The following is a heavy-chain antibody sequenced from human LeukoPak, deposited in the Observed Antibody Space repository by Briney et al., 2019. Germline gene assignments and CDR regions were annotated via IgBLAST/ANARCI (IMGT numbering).Heavy chain of an antibody. V-gene: IGHV4-38-2*02. D-gene: IGHD2-21*01. CDR1: GYSISSGYY. Sequence: SETLSLTCTVSGYSISSGYYWGWSRPPPGEGLGWIGSIYHSGSTYYNPSLKSRVTISVDTSKNQFSLKLSSVTAADTAVYYCARRVGVALDYWGQGTLVTVSS. CDR3: ARRVGVALDY. J-gene: IGHJ4*02. CDR2: IYHSGST.